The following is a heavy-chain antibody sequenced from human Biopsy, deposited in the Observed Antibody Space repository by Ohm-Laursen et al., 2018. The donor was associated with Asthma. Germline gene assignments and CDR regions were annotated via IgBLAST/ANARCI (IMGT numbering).Heavy chain of an antibody. V-gene: IGHV3-30*18. CDR1: GFMFRSFG. Sequence: SLRLSCAASGFMFRSFGMHWVRQAPGKGLEWVAVISYDGNHKFYEDSVKGRFTISRDNSKNTLYLQMNSLRTEDTAVYYRAKRRGYSGHDNDYWGQGTLVIVSA. D-gene: IGHD5-12*01. CDR2: ISYDGNHK. J-gene: IGHJ4*02. CDR3: AKRRGYSGHDNDY.